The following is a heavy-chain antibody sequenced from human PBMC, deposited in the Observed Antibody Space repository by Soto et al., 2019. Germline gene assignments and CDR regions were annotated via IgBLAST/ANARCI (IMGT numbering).Heavy chain of an antibody. Sequence: QVNLVESGGGVVQPGRSLRLSCAASGFTFSDYGMHWVRQAPGKGLEWVAAISHDGSNKFYGDSVKGRFTISRDNSKNPLLLKADSVRDEDTAVYFCAKEARSRAVTATRVYGMDVWGQGTTVAVSS. D-gene: IGHD4-17*01. CDR3: AKEARSRAVTATRVYGMDV. V-gene: IGHV3-30*18. J-gene: IGHJ6*02. CDR2: ISHDGSNK. CDR1: GFTFSDYG.